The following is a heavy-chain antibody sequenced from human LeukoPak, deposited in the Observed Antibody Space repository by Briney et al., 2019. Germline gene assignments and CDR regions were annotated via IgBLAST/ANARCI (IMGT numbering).Heavy chain of an antibody. D-gene: IGHD3-10*01. J-gene: IGHJ4*02. CDR3: ARWGSNMAREKGDH. Sequence: SETLSLTCTVSSYSISSGYYRGWTRQPPGKGLEWIGSIYQSGSTYNPSLKTRVTILVDTSKNQFSLKLSSVTAADTAVYYCARWGSNMAREKGDHWGQGTLVTVSS. CDR2: IYQSGST. CDR1: SYSISSGYY. V-gene: IGHV4-38-2*02.